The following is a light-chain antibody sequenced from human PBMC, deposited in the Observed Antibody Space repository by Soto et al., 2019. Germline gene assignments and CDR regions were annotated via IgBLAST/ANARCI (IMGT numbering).Light chain of an antibody. J-gene: IGKJ5*01. Sequence: DILLTPSPVTMSLAAGERAALSCRASQSVSSSYLAWYQQKPGQAPRLLIYGTSSRATGIPDRFSGSGSGTDFTLTISRLEPEDFAVYYCQQYGSSPTFGQGTRLEI. CDR3: QQYGSSPT. CDR2: GTS. CDR1: QSVSSSY. V-gene: IGKV3-20*01.